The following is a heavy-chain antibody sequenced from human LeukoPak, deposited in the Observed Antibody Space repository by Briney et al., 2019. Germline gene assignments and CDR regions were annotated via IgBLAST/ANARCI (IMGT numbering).Heavy chain of an antibody. CDR1: GFTFSSYW. CDR2: IKQDGSEK. D-gene: IGHD3-10*01. Sequence: PGGSLRLSCAASGFTFSSYWMSWVRQAPGKGLEWVANIKQDGSEKYYVDSVKGRFTISRDNAKNSLYLQMNSLRAEDTAVYYCARDRGGSGSYYFVYYYYYMDVWGKGTTVTISS. J-gene: IGHJ6*03. CDR3: ARDRGGSGSYYFVYYYYYMDV. V-gene: IGHV3-7*01.